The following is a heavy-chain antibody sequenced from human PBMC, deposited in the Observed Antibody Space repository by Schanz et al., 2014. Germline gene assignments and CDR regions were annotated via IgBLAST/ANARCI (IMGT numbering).Heavy chain of an antibody. CDR1: GFTFSSYG. CDR2: IWYDGNNK. Sequence: VQVVESGGGVVQPGRSLRLSCAASGFTFSSYGMHWVRQAPGKGLEWVAVIWYDGNNKFYADSVKGRFIISRDNSKNTLFLQMNSLRAEDTAVYYCAKSSPYYGSGSFPSNAYGMDVWGQGTAVTVSS. J-gene: IGHJ6*02. D-gene: IGHD3-10*01. CDR3: AKSSPYYGSGSFPSNAYGMDV. V-gene: IGHV3-33*06.